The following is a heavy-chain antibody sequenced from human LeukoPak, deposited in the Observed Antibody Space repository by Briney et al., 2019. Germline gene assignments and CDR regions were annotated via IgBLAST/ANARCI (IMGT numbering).Heavy chain of an antibody. CDR3: ARDYARPST. CDR1: GFTFSSNS. D-gene: IGHD3-10*02. J-gene: IGHJ5*02. Sequence: GGSLRLSCVASGFTFSSNSMNWVRQAPGKGLEWVSYISSASGSIYYADSVKGRFTVSRDNAKNSLYLQMNSLRAEDTAVYYCARDYARPSTWGQGTLVTVSS. V-gene: IGHV3-48*04. CDR2: ISSASGSI.